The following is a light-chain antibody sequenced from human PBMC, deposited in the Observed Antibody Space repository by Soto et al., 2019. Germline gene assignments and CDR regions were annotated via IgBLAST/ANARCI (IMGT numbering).Light chain of an antibody. CDR1: QGIRND. V-gene: IGKV1-6*01. J-gene: IGKJ1*01. CDR2: AAS. CDR3: LQDYNYPWT. Sequence: ALQMTQSPSSLSASVGDRVTITCRASQGIRNDLGWYQQKPGKAPKLLIYAASSLRSGVPSRFSGSGSGTDFTLTIGSLQPGDFATYYCLQDYNYPWTFGQGTKVDIK.